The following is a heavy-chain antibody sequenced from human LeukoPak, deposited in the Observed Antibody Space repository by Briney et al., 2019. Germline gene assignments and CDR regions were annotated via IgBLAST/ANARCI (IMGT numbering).Heavy chain of an antibody. J-gene: IGHJ2*01. Sequence: ASVKVSCKASGYTFTSYDIHWVRQATGQGLEWMVWMNPNSGKTGYAQRFQGRVTMTRNTSITTAYMELSSLRSEDTAMYYCASLIQNVYYGSEGAGYFDLWGRGTLVTVSS. CDR3: ASLIQNVYYGSEGAGYFDL. D-gene: IGHD3-10*01. CDR2: MNPNSGKT. V-gene: IGHV1-8*01. CDR1: GYTFTSYD.